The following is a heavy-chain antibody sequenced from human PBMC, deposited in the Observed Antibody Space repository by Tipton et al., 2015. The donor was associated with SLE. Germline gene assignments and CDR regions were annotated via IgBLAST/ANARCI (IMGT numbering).Heavy chain of an antibody. J-gene: IGHJ3*02. V-gene: IGHV4-4*07. CDR1: GGSISAYY. D-gene: IGHD3-16*01. CDR3: GRGGGGAFDI. Sequence: TLSLTCTVSGGSISAYYWSWIRQPAGKGLEWIGRIYSSGNPNYNPSLQSRVTLSVDTSKNQFSLRVTSGTAADTAVYFCGRGGGGAFDIWGQGTMVTVSS. CDR2: IYSSGNP.